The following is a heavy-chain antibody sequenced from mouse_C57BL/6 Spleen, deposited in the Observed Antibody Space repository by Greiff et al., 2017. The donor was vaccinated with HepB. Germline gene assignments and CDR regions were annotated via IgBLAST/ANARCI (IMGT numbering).Heavy chain of an antibody. Sequence: QVQLKESGPELVKPGASVKISCKASGYAFSSSWMNWVKQRPGKGLEWIGRIYPGDGDTNYNGKFKGKATLTADKSSSTAYMQLSSLTSEDSAVYFCARREGYFDVWGTGTTVTVSS. CDR1: GYAFSSSW. J-gene: IGHJ1*03. V-gene: IGHV1-82*01. CDR3: ARREGYFDV. CDR2: IYPGDGDT.